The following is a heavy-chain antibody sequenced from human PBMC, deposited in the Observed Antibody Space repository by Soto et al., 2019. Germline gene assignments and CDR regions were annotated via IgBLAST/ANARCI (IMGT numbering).Heavy chain of an antibody. J-gene: IGHJ3*02. CDR3: AHIEVSGSAFDI. CDR1: GFSFTTSEMR. D-gene: IGHD2-15*01. V-gene: IGHV2-70*04. Sequence: SGPTLVNPTQTLTPTCTFSGFSFTTSEMRVGWIRQPPGKALEWLARIDWDDDKFYSTSLKTRLTISKDTSKNLVVLTMTNMEPVDTATYYCAHIEVSGSAFDIWGQGTMVTVSS. CDR2: IDWDDDK.